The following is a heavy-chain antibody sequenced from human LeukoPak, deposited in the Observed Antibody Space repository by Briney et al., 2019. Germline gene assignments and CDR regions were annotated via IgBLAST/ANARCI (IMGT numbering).Heavy chain of an antibody. Sequence: PGGSLRLSCAASEFTDSAYAMAWVRQAPGKGLEWVSTIYDDNTYYADSVKGRFAISTDNSKNTLYLQMNSLRVEDTAVYFCAARKVRGVWFYLDYWGPGTLVTVSS. CDR3: AARKVRGVWFYLDY. D-gene: IGHD3-10*01. V-gene: IGHV3-23*01. CDR1: EFTDSAYA. CDR2: IYDDNT. J-gene: IGHJ4*02.